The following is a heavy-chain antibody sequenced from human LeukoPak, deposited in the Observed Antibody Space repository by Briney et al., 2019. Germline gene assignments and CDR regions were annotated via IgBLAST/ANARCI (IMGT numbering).Heavy chain of an antibody. CDR2: INYSGST. D-gene: IGHD3-22*01. J-gene: IGHJ3*02. Sequence: SETLSLTCAVYGGSFSGYYWSWIRQPPGKGLEWMGEINYSGSTNYNPSLKSRGTISVDTSKNQFSLKLSSVAAADTGVYYCARGPRITLIVVVINGDAFDIWGQGTMVTVSS. V-gene: IGHV4-34*01. CDR1: GGSFSGYY. CDR3: ARGPRITLIVVVINGDAFDI.